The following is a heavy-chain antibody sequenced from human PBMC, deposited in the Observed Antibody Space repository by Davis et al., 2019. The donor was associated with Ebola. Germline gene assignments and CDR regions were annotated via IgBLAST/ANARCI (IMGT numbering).Heavy chain of an antibody. J-gene: IGHJ3*01. Sequence: GESLKISCVVSGFTFSSYGMSWVRQAPGKGLEWVSSLSGSGDSTYYAGSVKGRFTISRDISRNTVYLQMNSLRAEDTAVYYCASFIFGVQGTMVTVSS. CDR3: ASFIF. CDR1: GFTFSSYG. D-gene: IGHD3-9*01. CDR2: LSGSGDST. V-gene: IGHV3-23*01.